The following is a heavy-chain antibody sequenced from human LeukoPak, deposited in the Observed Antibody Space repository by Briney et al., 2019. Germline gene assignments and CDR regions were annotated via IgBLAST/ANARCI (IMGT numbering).Heavy chain of an antibody. CDR2: IYYSGST. J-gene: IGHJ6*03. V-gene: IGHV4-59*08. Sequence: PSETLSLTCTVSGGSISSYYWSWIRQPPGKGLEWIGYIYYSGSTNYNPSLKSRVTISVDTSKNQFPLKLSSVTAADTAVYYCARGYPYSYGYVGYYYYYMDVWGKGTTVTVSS. CDR1: GGSISSYY. CDR3: ARGYPYSYGYVGYYYYYMDV. D-gene: IGHD5-18*01.